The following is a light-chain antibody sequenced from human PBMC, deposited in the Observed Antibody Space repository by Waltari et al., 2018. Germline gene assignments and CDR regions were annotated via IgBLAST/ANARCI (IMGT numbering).Light chain of an antibody. CDR3: QQSYSLPYT. CDR2: VAS. V-gene: IGKV1-39*01. CDR1: QPISYS. Sequence: DIQMTQSPSSLSGSAGARVTITCRASQPISYSLNWYQQIPGRAPKPLIHVASSLQTGVPSRFSGSGSGTNFTLTISSLQPEDFATYHCQQSYSLPYTFGQGT. J-gene: IGKJ2*01.